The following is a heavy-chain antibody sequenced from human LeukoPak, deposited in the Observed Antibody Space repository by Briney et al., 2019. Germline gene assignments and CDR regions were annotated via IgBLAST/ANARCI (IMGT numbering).Heavy chain of an antibody. J-gene: IGHJ5*02. CDR2: INPNSGGT. Sequence: ASVKVSCKASGYTFTGYYMHWVRQAPGQGLEWMGWINPNSGGTNYAQKFQGRVTMTRDTSISTAYMELSRLRSDDTAVYYCARDRGIATNWFDPWGQRTLVTVSS. CDR1: GYTFTGYY. V-gene: IGHV1-2*02. D-gene: IGHD6-13*01. CDR3: ARDRGIATNWFDP.